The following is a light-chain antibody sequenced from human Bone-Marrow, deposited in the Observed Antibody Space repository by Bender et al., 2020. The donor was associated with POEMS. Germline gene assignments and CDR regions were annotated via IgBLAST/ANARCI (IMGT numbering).Light chain of an antibody. Sequence: NFMLTQPHSVSESPGKTVTISCTVSGGSVDTNYVQWYQQRPGSAPTVVIYEDDKRPSGVPVRFSGSTDSSSNSASLTISALKTDDEADYYCQSYDRTSQGVFGGGTKLTVL. V-gene: IGLV6-57*02. CDR2: EDD. CDR1: GGSVDTNY. CDR3: QSYDRTSQGV. J-gene: IGLJ3*02.